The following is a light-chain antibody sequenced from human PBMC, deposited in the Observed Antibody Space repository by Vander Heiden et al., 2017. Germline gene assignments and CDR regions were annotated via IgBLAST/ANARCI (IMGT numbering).Light chain of an antibody. CDR3: LQHDTYPYT. CDR1: QGISNY. CDR2: AAS. Sequence: DIQMTPSPSAMSASVGGRVTIPCRASQGISNYLDWFQQKPGNVPKRLIYAASSMQSGVPSRFSGSGSGTEFTLTISSLQPEEFATYYCLQHDTYPYTFGQGTKLEIK. J-gene: IGKJ2*01. V-gene: IGKV1-17*03.